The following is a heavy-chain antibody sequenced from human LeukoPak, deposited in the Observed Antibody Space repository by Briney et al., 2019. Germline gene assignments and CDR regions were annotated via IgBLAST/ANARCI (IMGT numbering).Heavy chain of an antibody. CDR1: GGSFSGYY. V-gene: IGHV4-34*01. D-gene: IGHD3-22*01. J-gene: IGHJ4*02. Sequence: SETLSLTCAVYGGSFSGYYWSWIRQPPGKGLEWIGEIIHSGSTNYNPSLKSRVTISVDTSKNQFSLRLSSVTAADTAVYYCARGMIHSLSIAIDYGGQGTLVTVSS. CDR2: IIHSGST. CDR3: ARGMIHSLSIAIDY.